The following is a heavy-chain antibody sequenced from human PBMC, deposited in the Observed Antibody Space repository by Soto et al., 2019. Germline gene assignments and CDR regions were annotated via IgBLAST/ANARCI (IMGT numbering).Heavy chain of an antibody. Sequence: EVQLVESGGGLVQPGGSLRLSCAASEFSFSSYWMSWVRQAPVKGMEWVANIKQDGSEKYYVDSVKGRFTISRDNAKNSLYLQMNSLRAQDTAVDYCARVDWKLGKLSDYYYYYMDVWGKGTTVIVSS. J-gene: IGHJ6*03. CDR2: IKQDGSEK. D-gene: IGHD6-6*01. V-gene: IGHV3-7*04. CDR1: EFSFSSYW. CDR3: ARVDWKLGKLSDYYYYYMDV.